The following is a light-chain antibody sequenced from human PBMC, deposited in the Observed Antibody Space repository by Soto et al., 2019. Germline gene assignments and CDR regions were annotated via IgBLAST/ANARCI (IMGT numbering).Light chain of an antibody. CDR3: QQYGSSPRT. V-gene: IGKV3-20*01. J-gene: IGKJ1*01. Sequence: EIVLTQSPGTLSLSPGERATLSCRASQSVSSSYLAWYQQKPGQAPRRLLYGASSRATGIPDRFSGSGSGTDFTLTISRLAPEDFAVYYCQQYGSSPRTFGQGTKVDIK. CDR1: QSVSSSY. CDR2: GAS.